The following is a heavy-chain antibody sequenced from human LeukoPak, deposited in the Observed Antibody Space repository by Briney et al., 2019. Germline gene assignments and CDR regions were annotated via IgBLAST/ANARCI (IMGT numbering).Heavy chain of an antibody. J-gene: IGHJ6*03. CDR3: ARDEQYPYYYMDV. V-gene: IGHV4-59*01. Sequence: SETQSLTCTVSGGSISSYYWSWIRQPPGKGLEWIGYIYYSGSTNYNPSLKSRVTISVDTSKNQFSLKLSSVTAADTAVYYCARDEQYPYYYMDVWGKGTTVTVSS. CDR2: IYYSGST. D-gene: IGHD2-2*01. CDR1: GGSISSYY.